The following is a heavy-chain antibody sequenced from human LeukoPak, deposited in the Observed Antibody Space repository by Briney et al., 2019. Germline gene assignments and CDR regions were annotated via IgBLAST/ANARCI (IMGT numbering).Heavy chain of an antibody. D-gene: IGHD3-10*01. J-gene: IGHJ4*02. Sequence: GGSLRLSCAASGFTFSSFGMHWVRQPPGKGLEWVAFIRYDGSDTYYADSVKGRFTISRDTSKNTLYLQMNSLRAEDTALYYCAKDQRKDSGNFEYWGQGTLVTVSS. CDR2: IRYDGSDT. V-gene: IGHV3-30*02. CDR1: GFTFSSFG. CDR3: AKDQRKDSGNFEY.